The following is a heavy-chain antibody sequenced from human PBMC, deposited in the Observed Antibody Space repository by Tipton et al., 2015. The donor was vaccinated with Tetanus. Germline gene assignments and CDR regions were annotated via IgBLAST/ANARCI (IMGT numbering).Heavy chain of an antibody. CDR3: ARGLLVVVPAARGRYNWFDP. V-gene: IGHV4-34*01. CDR2: INHSGST. J-gene: IGHJ5*02. D-gene: IGHD2-2*01. CDR1: GGSFSGYY. Sequence: TLSLTCAVYGGSFSGYYWSWIRQPPGKGLEWIGEINHSGSTNYNPSRKSRVTISVDTSKNQFSLKLSSVTAADTAVYYCARGLLVVVPAARGRYNWFDPWGQGTLVTVSS.